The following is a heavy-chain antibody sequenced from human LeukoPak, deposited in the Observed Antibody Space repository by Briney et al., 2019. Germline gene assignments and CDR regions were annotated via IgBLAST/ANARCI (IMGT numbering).Heavy chain of an antibody. J-gene: IGHJ4*02. CDR2: IYYSWST. CDR1: GGSISSGGYY. Sequence: PSETLSLTCTVSGGSISSGGYYWSWIRQHPARGLEWIGCIYYSWSTYYNPSLNSRITISVDTSKNQFSLKLSSVSAADTAVYYCARGGTDMITFGGVIARTGHFDYWGQGTLVTVSS. D-gene: IGHD3-16*02. CDR3: ARGGTDMITFGGVIARTGHFDY. V-gene: IGHV4-31*03.